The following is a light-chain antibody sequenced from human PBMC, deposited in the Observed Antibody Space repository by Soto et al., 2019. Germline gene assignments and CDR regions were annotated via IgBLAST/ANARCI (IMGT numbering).Light chain of an antibody. J-gene: IGKJ1*01. V-gene: IGKV1-39*01. Sequence: DIQMTQSPSSLSASVGDRVTITCRASQTSATYINWYQQKSGSAPRLLIYEASGLQSGVPSRFSGSGSGTHFVLTISNFQPEDSATYFCQQTYTNPPTFGQGTKVDIK. CDR2: EAS. CDR1: QTSATY. CDR3: QQTYTNPPT.